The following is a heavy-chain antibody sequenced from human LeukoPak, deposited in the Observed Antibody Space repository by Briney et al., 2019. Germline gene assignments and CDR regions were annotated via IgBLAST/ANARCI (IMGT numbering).Heavy chain of an antibody. CDR2: ISGSGGST. J-gene: IGHJ3*02. Sequence: PGGSLRLSCAASGFTFSSYAMSWVRQAPGKGLEWVSAISGSGGSTYYADSVKGRFTISRDNAENSLYLQMNSLRVEDTAVYYCARGPHLALDTDDAFDIWGQGTMVTVSS. CDR1: GFTFSSYA. CDR3: ARGPHLALDTDDAFDI. D-gene: IGHD5-18*01. V-gene: IGHV3-23*01.